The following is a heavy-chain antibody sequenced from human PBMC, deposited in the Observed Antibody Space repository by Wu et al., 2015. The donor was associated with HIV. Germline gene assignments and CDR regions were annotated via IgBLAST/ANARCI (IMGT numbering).Heavy chain of an antibody. D-gene: IGHD3-10*01. CDR2: ISAYNGNT. V-gene: IGHV1-18*01. CDR3: ARGGFGSGTNLPIDY. CDR1: GYTFTTYG. Sequence: QVQMVQSGAEVKRSGASVKVSCKASGYTFTTYGISWVRQAPGQGLEWMGWISAYNGNTNYGQKFQARVTMTTDTSTSTAYMELRSLRSDDTAVYYCARGGFGSGTNLPIDYWGQGTVVTVSS. J-gene: IGHJ4*02.